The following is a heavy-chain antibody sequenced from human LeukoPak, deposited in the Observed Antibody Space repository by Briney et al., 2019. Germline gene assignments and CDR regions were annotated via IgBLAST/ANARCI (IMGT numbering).Heavy chain of an antibody. CDR1: GFTFSSYA. V-gene: IGHV3-30-3*01. Sequence: GGSLRLSCAASGFTFSSYAMHWVRQAPGKGLEWVAVISYDGSNKYYADSVKGRFTISRDNSKNTLYLQMNSLRAEDTAVYYCARDMYPGMAVTGRVFDYRGQGTLVTVSS. CDR2: ISYDGSNK. CDR3: ARDMYPGMAVTGRVFDY. J-gene: IGHJ4*02. D-gene: IGHD6-19*01.